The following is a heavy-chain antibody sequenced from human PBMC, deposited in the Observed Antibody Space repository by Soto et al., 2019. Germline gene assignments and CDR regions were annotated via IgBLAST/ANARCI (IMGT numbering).Heavy chain of an antibody. V-gene: IGHV1-69*02. J-gene: IGHJ6*03. CDR1: GDSLTSYT. CDR2: VIPIQGKA. CDR3: AKSLLFVGRAYLDV. D-gene: IGHD3-3*01. Sequence: QVQLVQSGAEVKKPGSSVRISCEVSGDSLTSYTFTWVRQAPGQGLEWMGRVIPIQGKADYALKIQDRVTISADKSKNTVYMELRKLRLDDTAVYYCAKSLLFVGRAYLDVWGKGTTITVSS.